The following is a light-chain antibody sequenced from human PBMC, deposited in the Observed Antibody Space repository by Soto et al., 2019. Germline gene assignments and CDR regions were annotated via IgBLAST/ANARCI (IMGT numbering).Light chain of an antibody. J-gene: IGKJ1*01. Sequence: EIVLTQSPVTLSLSPGERATLSCRASQSVTSGYLAWYQQQPNQAPRLLIYGASYRATGIPDRFSGSGSGTDFTLTISRLEPEDFAVYYCQQYGSSGTFGQGTKVDIK. CDR1: QSVTSGY. CDR3: QQYGSSGT. CDR2: GAS. V-gene: IGKV3-20*01.